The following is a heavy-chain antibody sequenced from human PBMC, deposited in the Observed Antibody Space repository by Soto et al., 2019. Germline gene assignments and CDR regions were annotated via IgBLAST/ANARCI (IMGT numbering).Heavy chain of an antibody. Sequence: EVLLLESGGGLVQPGGSLRLSCAASGFTFSSHHMSWVRQAPGKGLEWVSAICDRGDGTAYGDSVGRCIIICGDTFNTLLFLLMGRMAADAAAVYCCANPLWIDSFSLVPFDLWGQGTMVTVSS. V-gene: IGHV3-23*01. J-gene: IGHJ3*01. CDR2: ICDRGDGT. CDR3: ANPLWIDSFSLVPFDL. D-gene: IGHD3-3*01. CDR1: GFTFSSHH.